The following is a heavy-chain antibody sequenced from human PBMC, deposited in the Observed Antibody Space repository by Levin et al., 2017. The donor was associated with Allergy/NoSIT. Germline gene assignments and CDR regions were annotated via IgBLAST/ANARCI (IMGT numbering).Heavy chain of an antibody. CDR1: GFTFSSYA. J-gene: IGHJ4*02. V-gene: IGHV3-64D*06. CDR3: VNSDIRSY. Sequence: AGGSLRLSCSASGFTFSSYAMHWVRQAPGKGLEYVSGITSNGASTYYADSVKGRFTISRDNPKNTLYLLMNTLRPEDTALYYCVNSDIRSYWGQGTLVTVSS. CDR2: ITSNGAST.